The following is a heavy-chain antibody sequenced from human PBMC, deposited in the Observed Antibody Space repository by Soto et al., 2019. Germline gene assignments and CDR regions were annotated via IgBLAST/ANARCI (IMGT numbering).Heavy chain of an antibody. D-gene: IGHD3-22*01. CDR2: IIPIFGTA. Sequence: GASVKVSCKASGGTFSSYAISWVRQAPGQGLEWMGGIIPIFGTANYAQKFQGRVTITADESTSTAYMELSSLRSEDTAVYYCARSVHGYYYDSSGYYDYWGQGTLVTVSS. J-gene: IGHJ4*02. CDR3: ARSVHGYYYDSSGYYDY. CDR1: GGTFSSYA. V-gene: IGHV1-69*13.